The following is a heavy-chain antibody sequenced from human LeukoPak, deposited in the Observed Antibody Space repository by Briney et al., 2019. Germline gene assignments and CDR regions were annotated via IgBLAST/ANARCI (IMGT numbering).Heavy chain of an antibody. CDR2: INHSGST. Sequence: SETLSLTCAVYGGSFSGYYWSWIRQPPGKGLEWIGEINHSGSTNYNPSLKSRVTISVDTSKNQFSLKLSSVTAADTAVYYCARVMITFGGVIVIPNHYFDYWGQGTLVTVSS. V-gene: IGHV4-34*01. CDR3: ARVMITFGGVIVIPNHYFDY. D-gene: IGHD3-16*02. J-gene: IGHJ4*02. CDR1: GGSFSGYY.